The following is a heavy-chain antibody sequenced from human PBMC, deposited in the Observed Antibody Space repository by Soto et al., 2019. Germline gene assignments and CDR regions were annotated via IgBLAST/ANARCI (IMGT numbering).Heavy chain of an antibody. CDR2: IYGSGTA. Sequence: QVQLQESGPGLVKPSGTLSLTCTVSGASISSGYWWSWVRQPPGKGLEWIGEIYGSGTANPSPSLKGRVTISVDKSKDPVSLSFNSVTAADTAVYYCAASPGWWRLDYWGQGTLVTVSS. CDR3: AASPGWWRLDY. V-gene: IGHV4-4*02. D-gene: IGHD6-19*01. J-gene: IGHJ4*02. CDR1: GASISSGYW.